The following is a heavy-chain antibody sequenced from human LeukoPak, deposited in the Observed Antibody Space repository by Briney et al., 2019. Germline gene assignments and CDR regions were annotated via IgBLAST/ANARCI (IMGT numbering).Heavy chain of an antibody. D-gene: IGHD3-3*01. J-gene: IGHJ6*02. CDR1: GGSISSSNW. V-gene: IGHV4-4*02. CDR2: IYHSGST. Sequence: ASETLSLTCAVSGGSISSSNWWHWVRQPPGKGLEWIGEIYHSGSTTYNPSLKSRVTISVDKSKNQFSLRLDSVTAADTAVYYCARHALGWLLRGGYYYGMDVWGQRTTVTVSS. CDR3: ARHALGWLLRGGYYYGMDV.